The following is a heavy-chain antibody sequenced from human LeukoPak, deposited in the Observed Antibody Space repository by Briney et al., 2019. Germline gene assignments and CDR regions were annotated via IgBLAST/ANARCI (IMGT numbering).Heavy chain of an antibody. CDR1: GFTFDNSA. Sequence: GRSLRLSCAASGFTFDNSAMHWVRQAPGKDLEWVSGISWNSAGIHYADSVKGRFTISRDNAKNSLYLQMNSLRAEDTALYYCAKATRSSLVASFDVWGQGTMVTVSS. D-gene: IGHD2-8*02. J-gene: IGHJ3*01. CDR2: ISWNSAGI. V-gene: IGHV3-9*01. CDR3: AKATRSSLVASFDV.